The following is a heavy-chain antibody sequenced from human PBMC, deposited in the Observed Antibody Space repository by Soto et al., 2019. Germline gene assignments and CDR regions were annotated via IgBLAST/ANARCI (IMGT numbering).Heavy chain of an antibody. CDR3: ARSLVLAYFQN. D-gene: IGHD2-8*02. Sequence: SETLSLTCAVSGGSISSTGHYWGWIRQPPGKGLEWIGSMHYRGSTYYNPSLESRVTIFVDTSKNQFSLKLSSVTAADTAVYYCARSLVLAYFQNWGQGTLVTVSS. V-gene: IGHV4-39*01. J-gene: IGHJ1*01. CDR1: GGSISSTGHY. CDR2: MHYRGST.